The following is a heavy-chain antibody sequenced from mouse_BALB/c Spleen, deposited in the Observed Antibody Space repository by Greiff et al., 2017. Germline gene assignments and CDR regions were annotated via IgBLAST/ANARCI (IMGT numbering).Heavy chain of an antibody. CDR1: GYTFTDYW. CDR3: AVWLLRNFDV. Sequence: VQLQQPGAELVMPGASVKMSCKASGYTFTDYWMHWVKQRPGQGLEWIGAIDTSDSYTSYNQKFKGKATLTVDESSSTAYMQLSSLTSEDSAVYSCAVWLLRNFDVWGAGTTVTVSS. V-gene: IGHV1-69*01. J-gene: IGHJ1*01. D-gene: IGHD2-3*01. CDR2: IDTSDSYT.